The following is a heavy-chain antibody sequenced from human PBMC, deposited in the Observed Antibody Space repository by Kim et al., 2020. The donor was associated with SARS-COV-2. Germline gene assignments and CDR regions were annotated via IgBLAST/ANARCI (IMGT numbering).Heavy chain of an antibody. CDR3: ARPAGPTERGYFDF. CDR1: GFIVSSFC. V-gene: IGHV3-33*05. Sequence: GGSLRLSCGSSGFIVSSFCMHWVRQVPGKGLEWVASISYDENKKIYADSVKGRFTISRDNSKSTVYLQMNSLKIEDAALYYCARPAGPTERGYFDFWGQGTPVTVPP. J-gene: IGHJ4*02. CDR2: ISYDENKK. D-gene: IGHD3-22*01.